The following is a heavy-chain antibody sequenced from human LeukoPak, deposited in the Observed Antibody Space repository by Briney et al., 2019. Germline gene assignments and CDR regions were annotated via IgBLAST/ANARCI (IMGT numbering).Heavy chain of an antibody. CDR2: IYSGGST. CDR3: LVMIRGAIT. J-gene: IGHJ5*02. CDR1: GFTVSSNY. Sequence: GGSLRLSCAASGFTVSSNYMSWVRQAPGKGLEWVSVIYSGGSTYYADSVKGRFTISRDNSKNTLYLQMNSLGAEDTAVYYCLVMIRGAITLGQGTLVTVSS. D-gene: IGHD3-10*01. V-gene: IGHV3-53*01.